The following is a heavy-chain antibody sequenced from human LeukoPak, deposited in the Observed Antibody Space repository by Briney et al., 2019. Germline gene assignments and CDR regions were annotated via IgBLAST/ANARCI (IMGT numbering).Heavy chain of an antibody. CDR3: ARDLGWNFPGWFDP. Sequence: SETLSLTCTVPGGSISSSSYYWSWIPQPPGKGLEWIGYIYYSGTTNYNPSLKSRVTMSVDTSKNQFSLKLSSVTAADTAVYYCARDLGWNFPGWFDPWGQGTLVTVSS. CDR2: IYYSGTT. D-gene: IGHD1-7*01. J-gene: IGHJ5*02. V-gene: IGHV4-61*01. CDR1: GGSISSSSYY.